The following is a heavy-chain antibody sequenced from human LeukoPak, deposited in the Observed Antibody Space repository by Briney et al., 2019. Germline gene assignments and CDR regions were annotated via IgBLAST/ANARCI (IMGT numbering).Heavy chain of an antibody. CDR1: GDSISSSRFY. CDR2: ILYTGRT. CDR3: ARHDYGGVNWFDP. V-gene: IGHV4-39*01. Sequence: SETLSLTCTVSGDSISSSRFYWAWIRQPPGKGLEWIGSILYTGRTFYNPSLKSRVTISVDTSKKQFSLKLSSVTAADTAVYYCARHDYGGVNWFDPWGQGTLVTVSS. D-gene: IGHD4-23*01. J-gene: IGHJ5*02.